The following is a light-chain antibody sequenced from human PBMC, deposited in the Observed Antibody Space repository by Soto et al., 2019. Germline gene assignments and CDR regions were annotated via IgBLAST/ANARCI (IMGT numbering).Light chain of an antibody. CDR1: ALPKQY. CDR3: LSSDSSGTWV. CDR2: KDN. Sequence: SYELTQPPSVSVSPGQTARITCSGAALPKQYAYWYKQRPGQAPVLVIYKDNERPSGIPERFSGSSSGTTVTLTISGVQAEDEADYYCLSSDSSGTWVFGGGTKLTVL. V-gene: IGLV3-25*02. J-gene: IGLJ3*02.